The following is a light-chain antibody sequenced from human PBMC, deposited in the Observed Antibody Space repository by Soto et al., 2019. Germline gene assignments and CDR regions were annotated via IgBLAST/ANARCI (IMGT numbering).Light chain of an antibody. CDR3: QKYNSAPNT. J-gene: IGKJ2*01. V-gene: IGKV1-27*01. CDR1: QDISNY. Sequence: DIQMTQSPSSLSASVGDRVTITCRASQDISNYLASYQQKPGKVPKLLIYAASTLQAGVQSRFSGSGSGTVFTLTINSLQPEDVATYYCQKYNSAPNTFGRGTRLEIK. CDR2: AAS.